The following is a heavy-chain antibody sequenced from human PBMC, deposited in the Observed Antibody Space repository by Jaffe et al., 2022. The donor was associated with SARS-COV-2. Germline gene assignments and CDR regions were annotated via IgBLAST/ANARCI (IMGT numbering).Heavy chain of an antibody. Sequence: QVQLVQSGSELKMPGASVKVSCKASGYTFTSYPMNWVRQAPGQGLEWMGWISPSTGNPTYAQGFTGRFVFSLDTSVSTAYLQISSLKAEDTAVYYCANTRGYNTHNWFDPWGQGTLVTVSS. CDR1: GYTFTSYP. D-gene: IGHD5-18*01. V-gene: IGHV7-4-1*02. CDR3: ANTRGYNTHNWFDP. CDR2: ISPSTGNP. J-gene: IGHJ5*02.